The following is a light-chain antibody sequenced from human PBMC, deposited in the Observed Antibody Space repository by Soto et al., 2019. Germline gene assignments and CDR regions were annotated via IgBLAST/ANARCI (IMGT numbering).Light chain of an antibody. CDR2: GAS. J-gene: IGKJ3*01. CDR3: QQYGSSTLYT. V-gene: IGKV3-20*01. CDR1: QSVSSSY. Sequence: EIVLTQSPGTLSLSPGERATLSCRASQSVSSSYLAWYQQKPGQAPRLLIYGASSRATGIPDRFSGSGSGTDFTLTISSLEPEDFAVDYCQQYGSSTLYTFGPGTKVDIK.